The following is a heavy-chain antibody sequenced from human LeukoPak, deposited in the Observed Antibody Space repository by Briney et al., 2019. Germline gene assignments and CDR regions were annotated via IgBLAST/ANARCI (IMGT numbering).Heavy chain of an antibody. Sequence: SVKVSCKASGGTFSSYAISWVRQAPGQGLEWMGGIIPIFGTANYAQKFQGRVTITADESTSTAYMELSSLRSEDTAVYYCARDRGDGYNYNLSPFDYWGQGTLVTVSS. J-gene: IGHJ4*02. CDR2: IIPIFGTA. V-gene: IGHV1-69*13. CDR1: GGTFSSYA. D-gene: IGHD5-24*01. CDR3: ARDRGDGYNYNLSPFDY.